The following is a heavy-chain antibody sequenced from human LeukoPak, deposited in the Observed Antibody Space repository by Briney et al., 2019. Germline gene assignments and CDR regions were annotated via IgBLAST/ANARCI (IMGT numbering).Heavy chain of an antibody. Sequence: ASVKVSCKASGYTFIGYYMHWVRQAPGQGLEWMGWINPNSGGTNYAQKFQGRVTMIRDTSIRTAYMELSRLRSDDTAVYYCARATKRQLLGAFDIWGQGTMVTVSS. CDR2: INPNSGGT. CDR3: ARATKRQLLGAFDI. J-gene: IGHJ3*02. CDR1: GYTFIGYY. D-gene: IGHD1-1*01. V-gene: IGHV1-2*02.